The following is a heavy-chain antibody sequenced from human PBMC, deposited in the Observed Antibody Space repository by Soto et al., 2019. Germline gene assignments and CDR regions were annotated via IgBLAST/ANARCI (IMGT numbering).Heavy chain of an antibody. V-gene: IGHV4-34*01. J-gene: IGHJ4*02. CDR1: GGSFSGYY. Sequence: SETLSLTCAVYGGSFSGYYWSWIRQPPGKGLEWIGEINHSGSTNYNPSLKSRVTISVDTSKNQFSLKLSSVTAADTAVYYCARGLLYGDYVFDYWGQGTLVTVSS. D-gene: IGHD4-17*01. CDR2: INHSGST. CDR3: ARGLLYGDYVFDY.